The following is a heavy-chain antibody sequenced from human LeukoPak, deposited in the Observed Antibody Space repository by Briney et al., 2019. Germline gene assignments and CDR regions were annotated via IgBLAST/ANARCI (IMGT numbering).Heavy chain of an antibody. CDR2: INHSGST. V-gene: IGHV4-34*01. D-gene: IGHD2-15*01. CDR3: ARNRYFDF. Sequence: GSLRLSCAASGFTFSNAWMSWVRQPPGKGLEWIGEINHSGSTNYNPSLKSRVTISVDTSKNQFSLKLSSVTAADTALYFCARNRYFDFWGRGTLVTVSS. J-gene: IGHJ2*01. CDR1: GFTFSNAW.